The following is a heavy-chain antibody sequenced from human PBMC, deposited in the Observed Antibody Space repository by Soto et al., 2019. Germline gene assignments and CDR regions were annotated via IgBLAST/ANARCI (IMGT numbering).Heavy chain of an antibody. D-gene: IGHD2-15*01. CDR2: FDPEDGET. Sequence: ASVKVSCKVSGYTLTELSMHWVRQAPGKGLEWMGGFDPEDGETIYAQKFQGRVTMTEDTSTDTAYMELSSLRSEDTAVYYCATALGYLRSNYESYYHYMDVWGKGTTVTVSS. CDR1: GYTLTELS. V-gene: IGHV1-24*01. J-gene: IGHJ6*03. CDR3: ATALGYLRSNYESYYHYMDV.